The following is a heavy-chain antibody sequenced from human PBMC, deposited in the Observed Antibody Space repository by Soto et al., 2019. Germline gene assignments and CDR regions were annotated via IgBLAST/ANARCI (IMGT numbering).Heavy chain of an antibody. Sequence: GGSLRLSCAASGFKFSDYWMSWVRQAPGKGLEWVGNIKHDTSEAHYADSVKGRFTITRDNAKNSVYLDMNSLSAEDTAVYYCARESEDLTSNFDYWGQGTLVTVSS. CDR1: GFKFSDYW. CDR3: ARESEDLTSNFDY. V-gene: IGHV3-7*01. CDR2: IKHDTSEA. J-gene: IGHJ4*02.